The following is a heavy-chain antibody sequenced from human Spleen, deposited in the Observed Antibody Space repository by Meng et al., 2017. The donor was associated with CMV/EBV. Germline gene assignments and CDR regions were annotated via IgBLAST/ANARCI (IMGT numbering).Heavy chain of an antibody. D-gene: IGHD3-3*01. Sequence: GSINSNNWWSWVRQPPGKGLEWIGEIYHSGSSNYNPPLKSRVTISVDMSKNQFSLKLNSVTAADTAMYYCARVPFAFYNFRSGPFDPWGQGTLVTVSS. CDR3: ARVPFAFYNFRSGPFDP. V-gene: IGHV4-4*02. CDR1: GSINSNNW. J-gene: IGHJ5*02. CDR2: IYHSGSS.